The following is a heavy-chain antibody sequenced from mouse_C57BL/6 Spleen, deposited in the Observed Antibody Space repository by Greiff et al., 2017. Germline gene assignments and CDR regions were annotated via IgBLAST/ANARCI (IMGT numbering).Heavy chain of an antibody. CDR2: IYPGSGST. D-gene: IGHD1-1*01. J-gene: IGHJ1*03. Sequence: QVQQQQPGAELVKPGASVKLSCKASGYTFTSYWITWVKQRPGQGLEWIGDIYPGSGSTNYNEKFKSKATLTVDTSSSTAYMQLSSLTSEDSAVYYCAYYYGSRGYFDVWGTGTTVTVSS. V-gene: IGHV1-55*01. CDR3: AYYYGSRGYFDV. CDR1: GYTFTSYW.